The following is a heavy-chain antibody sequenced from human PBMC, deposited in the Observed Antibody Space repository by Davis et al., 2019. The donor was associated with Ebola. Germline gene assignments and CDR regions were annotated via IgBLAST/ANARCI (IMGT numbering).Heavy chain of an antibody. D-gene: IGHD1-14*01. V-gene: IGHV4-39*07. CDR2: INHSGST. CDR1: AGSISSSSYY. J-gene: IGHJ3*02. Sequence: PSETLSLTCTVSAGSISSSSYYWSWIRQPPGKGLEWIGEINHSGSTNYNPSLKSRVTISVDTSKNQFSLKLSSVTAADTAVYYCARGPDTYRAFDIWGQGTMVTVSS. CDR3: ARGPDTYRAFDI.